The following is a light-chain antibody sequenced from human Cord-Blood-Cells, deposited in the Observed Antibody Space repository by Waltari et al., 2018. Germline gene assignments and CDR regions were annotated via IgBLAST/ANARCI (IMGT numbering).Light chain of an antibody. J-gene: IGKJ2*01. Sequence: DIQMTQSPSSLSASVGDRVTITCQASQDISNYLNWDQQKPGKAPKLLIYDASNLETGFPSRFSGSGSGTDFTFTISSLQPEDIATYYCQQYDNLPYTFGQGTKLEIK. CDR3: QQYDNLPYT. CDR1: QDISNY. V-gene: IGKV1-33*01. CDR2: DAS.